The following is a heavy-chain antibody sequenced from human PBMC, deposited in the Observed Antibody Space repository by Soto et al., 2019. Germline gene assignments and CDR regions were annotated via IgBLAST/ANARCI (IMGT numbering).Heavy chain of an antibody. J-gene: IGHJ4*02. CDR3: XXXXXYFDY. Sequence: QVQLVQSGAEVKKPGASVKVSCKXSGYTFTSYGISWVRQAPGQGLEWMGWISAHNGNKKYAQKLQGRVTMTTDTSTSTAYMELRSLRXXXXXXXXXXXXXXYFDYWGQGTLVTVSS. CDR2: ISAHNGNK. V-gene: IGHV1-18*01. CDR1: GYTFTSYG.